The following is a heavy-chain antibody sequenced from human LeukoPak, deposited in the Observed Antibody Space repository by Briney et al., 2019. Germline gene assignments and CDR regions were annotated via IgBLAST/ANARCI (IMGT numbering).Heavy chain of an antibody. V-gene: IGHV3-15*01. Sequence: PGRSLRLSCAASGFTFSNAWMSWVRQAPGKGLEWVGRIKSKTDGGTTDYAAPVKGRFTISRDDSKNTLYLQMNSLKTEDTAVYYCTTARYSGSYYWSGDAFDIWGQGTMVTVSS. CDR1: GFTFSNAW. CDR2: IKSKTDGGTT. CDR3: TTARYSGSYYWSGDAFDI. D-gene: IGHD1-26*01. J-gene: IGHJ3*02.